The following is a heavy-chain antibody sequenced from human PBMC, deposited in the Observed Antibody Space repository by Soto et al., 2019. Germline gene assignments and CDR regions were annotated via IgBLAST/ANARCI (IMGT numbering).Heavy chain of an antibody. D-gene: IGHD3-3*01. CDR1: GFTFSSYA. CDR3: AKGVFQFWSGRITQGYYYYMDV. V-gene: IGHV3-23*01. CDR2: ISGSGGST. Sequence: GGSLRLSCAASGFTFSSYAMSWVRQAPGKGLEWVSAISGSGGSTYYADSVKGRFTISRDNSKNTLYLQMNSLRAEDTAVYYCAKGVFQFWSGRITQGYYYYMDVWGKGTTVTVSS. J-gene: IGHJ6*03.